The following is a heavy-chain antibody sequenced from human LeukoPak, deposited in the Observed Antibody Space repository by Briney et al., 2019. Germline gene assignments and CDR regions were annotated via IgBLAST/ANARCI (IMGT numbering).Heavy chain of an antibody. J-gene: IGHJ4*02. CDR1: GFSFTSYA. D-gene: IGHD5-18*01. V-gene: IGHV3-30*04. CDR2: ITSDGSDK. CDR3: ARESGLLRGYSYGH. Sequence: GGSPRLSCAASGFSFTSYAMHWVRQAPGKGLEWVAIITSDGSDKHYADSVKGRFTISRDNSRNTLYLQMNSLRVEDTAVYYCARESGLLRGYSYGHWGQGTLVTVSS.